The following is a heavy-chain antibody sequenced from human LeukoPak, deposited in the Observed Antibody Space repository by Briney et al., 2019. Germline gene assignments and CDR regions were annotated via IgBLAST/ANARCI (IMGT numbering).Heavy chain of an antibody. D-gene: IGHD5-24*01. J-gene: IGHJ4*02. CDR1: GFTFDDYA. Sequence: SGGGLVQPGRSLRLSCAASGFTFDDYAMHWVRQAPGKGLGWVSGISWNSGSIGYADSVKGRFTISRDNAKNSLYLQMNSLRAEDTALYYCAKVRERWLQSTHYFDYWGQGTLVTVSS. CDR3: AKVRERWLQSTHYFDY. V-gene: IGHV3-9*01. CDR2: ISWNSGSI.